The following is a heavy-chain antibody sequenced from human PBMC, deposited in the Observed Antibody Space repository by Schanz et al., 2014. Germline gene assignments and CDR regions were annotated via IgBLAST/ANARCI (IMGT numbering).Heavy chain of an antibody. CDR3: ANNWNLDY. V-gene: IGHV3-7*03. D-gene: IGHD1-20*01. J-gene: IGHJ4*02. Sequence: EAQLAESGGGLVQPGGSLRLSCAASGFTFSGFWMTWVRQAPGKGLEWVANIKKDGSEKYYVDSVEGRFTISRDNAKRSLFLQMNSLRVEDTAVYYCANNWNLDYWGQGTLVTVSS. CDR2: IKKDGSEK. CDR1: GFTFSGFW.